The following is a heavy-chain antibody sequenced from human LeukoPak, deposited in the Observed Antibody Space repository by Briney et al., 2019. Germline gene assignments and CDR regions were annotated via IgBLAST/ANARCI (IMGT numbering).Heavy chain of an antibody. CDR1: GYTFTGYY. CDR2: INPDTRGT. J-gene: IGHJ4*02. D-gene: IGHD2-21*02. V-gene: IGHV1-2*02. CDR3: ARGPSSTVTAAYFDY. Sequence: ASVKVSCKASGYTFTGYYMHWVRQAPGQGLEWMGWINPDTRGTKYAQKFQGRVTMTTDTSITTAYMELTRLRSDDTAVFYCARGPSSTVTAAYFDYWGQGTLVTVSS.